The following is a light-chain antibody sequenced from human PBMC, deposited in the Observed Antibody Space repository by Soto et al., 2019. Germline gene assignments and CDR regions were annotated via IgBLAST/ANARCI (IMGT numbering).Light chain of an antibody. Sequence: LTQPHSVSESPGKTVTISCTRSSGSIASNYVQWYQQRPGSAPKLMIYEGSKRPSGVSNRFSGSKSGNTASLTISGLQAEDEADYYCCSYAGSSTSVVFGGGTKLTVL. J-gene: IGLJ2*01. CDR3: CSYAGSSTSVV. CDR2: EGS. CDR1: SGSIASNY. V-gene: IGLV2-23*01.